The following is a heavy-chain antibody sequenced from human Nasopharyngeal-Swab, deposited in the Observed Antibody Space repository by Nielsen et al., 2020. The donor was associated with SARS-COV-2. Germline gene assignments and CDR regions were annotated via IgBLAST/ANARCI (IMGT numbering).Heavy chain of an antibody. CDR2: IIPILGIA. Sequence: SVKVSCKASGRTFSSYAISWVRQAPGQGLEWMGGIIPILGIANYAQKFQGRVTITADKSTSTAYMELSSLRSEDTAVYYCAREILRFLEWLLPDAFDIWGQGTMVTVSS. CDR3: AREILRFLEWLLPDAFDI. V-gene: IGHV1-69*10. J-gene: IGHJ3*02. D-gene: IGHD3-3*01. CDR1: GRTFSSYA.